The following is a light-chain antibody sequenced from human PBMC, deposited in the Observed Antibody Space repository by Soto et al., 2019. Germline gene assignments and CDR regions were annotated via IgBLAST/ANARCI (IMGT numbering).Light chain of an antibody. Sequence: EILLTQSPSTLALSPGERATLSCRASQSVSTYLAWYQQRPGQAPRLLIHDASYRATDIPPRLSGSGSGTVFTLTISRQDPEDFAVYYCQQYGSSRTFGQGTKVDIK. CDR3: QQYGSSRT. V-gene: IGKV3-11*01. CDR2: DAS. J-gene: IGKJ1*01. CDR1: QSVSTY.